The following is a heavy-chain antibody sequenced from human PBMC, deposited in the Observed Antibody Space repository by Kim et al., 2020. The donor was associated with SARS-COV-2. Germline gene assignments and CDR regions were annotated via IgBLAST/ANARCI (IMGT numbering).Heavy chain of an antibody. Sequence: ASVKVSCKASGYTFTSYYMHWVRQAPGQGLEWMGIINPSGGSTSYAQKFQGRVTMTRDTSTSTVYMELSSLRSEDTAVYYCAREGPRDYYGSGTLGFDPWGQGTLVTVSS. CDR1: GYTFTSYY. CDR2: INPSGGST. D-gene: IGHD3-10*01. J-gene: IGHJ5*02. V-gene: IGHV1-46*01. CDR3: AREGPRDYYGSGTLGFDP.